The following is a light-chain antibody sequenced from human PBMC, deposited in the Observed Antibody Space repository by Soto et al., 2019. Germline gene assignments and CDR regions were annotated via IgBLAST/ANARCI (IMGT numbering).Light chain of an antibody. V-gene: IGKV1-39*01. CDR1: QTIINY. CDR3: QQSYSSPWT. J-gene: IGKJ1*01. CDR2: AAS. Sequence: DIQMTQSPSSLSASVGDRVTITCRASQTIINYLNWYQQKPGKAPKLLIYAASTMQSGVPSRFSGSGSGTDFTLSIGSLQSEDFAIYYCQQSYSSPWTFGQGTKVDIK.